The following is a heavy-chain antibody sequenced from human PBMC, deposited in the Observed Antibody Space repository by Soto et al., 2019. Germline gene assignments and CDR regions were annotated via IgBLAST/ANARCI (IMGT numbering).Heavy chain of an antibody. Sequence: EVQLLESGGGLVQPGGSLRLSCAASGFTFSSYAMSWVRQAPGKGLEWVSSIRGSGGSTQYADSVKGRFTISRDNSKNTLYRQMNSLRAEDTAVYYCAKERTYYYGSGSYHHYGMDVWGQGTTVTVSS. CDR1: GFTFSSYA. CDR2: IRGSGGST. D-gene: IGHD3-10*01. CDR3: AKERTYYYGSGSYHHYGMDV. J-gene: IGHJ6*02. V-gene: IGHV3-23*01.